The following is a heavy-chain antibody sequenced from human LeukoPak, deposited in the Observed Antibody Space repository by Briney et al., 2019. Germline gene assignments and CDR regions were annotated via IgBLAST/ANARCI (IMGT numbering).Heavy chain of an antibody. J-gene: IGHJ4*02. V-gene: IGHV4-59*01. D-gene: IGHD1-20*01. Sequence: SETLSLTCTVSGGSISSYYWSWIRQPPGKGLEWIGYIYYSGSTNYNPSLKSRVTISVDTSKNQFSLKLSSVTAADTAVYYCARVGDEGYNWNDYYFDYWGQGTLVTVSS. CDR2: IYYSGST. CDR1: GGSISSYY. CDR3: ARVGDEGYNWNDYYFDY.